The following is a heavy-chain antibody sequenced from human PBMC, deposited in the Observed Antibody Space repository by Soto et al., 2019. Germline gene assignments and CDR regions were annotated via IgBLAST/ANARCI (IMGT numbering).Heavy chain of an antibody. CDR1: GGTFSSYA. J-gene: IGHJ6*02. D-gene: IGHD1-7*01. CDR2: IIPIFGTA. Sequence: QVQLVQSGAEVKKPGSSVKVSCKASGGTFSSYAISSVRQAPGQGLEWMGGIIPIFGTANYAQKFQGRVTITADESTSTAYMELSSLTSEDTAVYYCASHGITGTWVYYYGMDVWGQGTTVTVSS. CDR3: ASHGITGTWVYYYGMDV. V-gene: IGHV1-69*12.